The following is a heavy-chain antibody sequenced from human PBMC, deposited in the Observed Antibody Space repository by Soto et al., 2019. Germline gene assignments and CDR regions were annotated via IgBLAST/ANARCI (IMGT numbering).Heavy chain of an antibody. CDR2: IYPGSSSA. V-gene: IGHV5-51*01. CDR1: GYSFSSYW. D-gene: IGHD2-8*01. J-gene: IGHJ6*02. CDR3: ARRYCTNSTNCPVGYGLDV. Sequence: EVQLVQAGAELKKPGESLIISCETFGYSFSSYWIGWVRQQPGKGLEWMGIIYPGSSSARYSPAFEGRVTISADKSISTTYRRWSSLEASDSATYYCARRYCTNSTNCPVGYGLDVWGQGTTVTVSS.